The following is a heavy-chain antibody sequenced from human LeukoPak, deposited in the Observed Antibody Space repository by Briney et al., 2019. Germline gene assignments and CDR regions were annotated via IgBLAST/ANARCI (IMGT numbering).Heavy chain of an antibody. V-gene: IGHV1-2*02. CDR1: GYTFTDYY. D-gene: IGHD2-2*01. J-gene: IGHJ4*02. CDR3: ARANALYCSSTSCLFDY. Sequence: ASVKVSCKASGYTFTDYYIHWVRQAPGQVLEWMAWINPNSVGTYYAQNFHDRITLARDTSISTAYRELSRLRSDDTAIYYCARANALYCSSTSCLFDYWGQGTLVTVSS. CDR2: INPNSVGT.